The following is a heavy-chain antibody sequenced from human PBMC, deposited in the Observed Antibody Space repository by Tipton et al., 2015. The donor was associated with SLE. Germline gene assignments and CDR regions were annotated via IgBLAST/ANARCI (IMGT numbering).Heavy chain of an antibody. Sequence: SLLLSFSGSGFTFRSHWMRWIRQAPGKGLEWVANIKQDGSEKYYVDSVKGRFTISRDNARNTLYLQMISLRAEDSAFYFCARAIAPGSSRISDFWGQGTLVTVSS. J-gene: IGHJ4*02. D-gene: IGHD6-13*01. CDR1: GFTFRSHW. CDR2: IKQDGSEK. V-gene: IGHV3-7*03. CDR3: ARAIAPGSSRISDF.